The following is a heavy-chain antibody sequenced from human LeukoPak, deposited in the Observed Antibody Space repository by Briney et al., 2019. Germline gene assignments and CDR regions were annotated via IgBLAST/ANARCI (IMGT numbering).Heavy chain of an antibody. J-gene: IGHJ4*02. V-gene: IGHV4-34*01. CDR2: INHSGST. Sequence: SETLSLTCAVYGGSFSGYYWSWIRQPPGKGLEWIGEINHSGSTNSSPSLKSRVTISVDTSKNQFSLKLSSVTAADTAVYYCARGQIGVATAAKVRTPSFDYWGQGTLVTVSS. CDR1: GGSFSGYY. CDR3: ARGQIGVATAAKVRTPSFDY. D-gene: IGHD2-2*01.